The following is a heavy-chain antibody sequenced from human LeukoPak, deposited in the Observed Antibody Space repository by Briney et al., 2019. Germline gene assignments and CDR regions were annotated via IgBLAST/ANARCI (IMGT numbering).Heavy chain of an antibody. V-gene: IGHV3-21*01. Sequence: GGSLRLSCAASGFTFSNYNMNWVRQAPGKGLEWVSSISSSSTYIYYADSLKGRFTISRDNSKNTLYLQTSSLRAEDTAVYYCARASTTVPNLLDHWGRGTLVTVSS. J-gene: IGHJ4*02. CDR1: GFTFSNYN. D-gene: IGHD4-17*01. CDR3: ARASTTVPNLLDH. CDR2: ISSSSTYI.